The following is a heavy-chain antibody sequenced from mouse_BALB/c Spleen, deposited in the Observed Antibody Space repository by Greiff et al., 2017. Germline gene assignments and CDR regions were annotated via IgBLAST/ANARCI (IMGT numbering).Heavy chain of an antibody. J-gene: IGHJ2*01. Sequence: EVQLQQTGPELVKPGASVKISCKASGYSFTDYIMLWVKQSHGKSLEWIGNINPYYGSTSYNLKFKGKATLTVDKSSSTAYMQLNSLTSEDSAVYYCARGGITTVVSPFYFDYWGQGTTLTVSS. CDR2: INPYYGST. CDR3: ARGGITTVVSPFYFDY. D-gene: IGHD1-1*01. V-gene: IGHV1-39*01. CDR1: GYSFTDYI.